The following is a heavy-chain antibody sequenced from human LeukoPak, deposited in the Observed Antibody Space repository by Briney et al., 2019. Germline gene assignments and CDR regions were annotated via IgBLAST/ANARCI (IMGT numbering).Heavy chain of an antibody. CDR1: GGSISSYY. Sequence: SETLSLTRTVSGGSISSYYWSWVRQPPGKRLEWSGYIYYSGSNNYHPSLKSRVPISVDTSKNQFSLKLSSVTAADTAVYYCARGRFWSGYYLFDIWGQGTMVTVSS. V-gene: IGHV4-59*01. CDR2: IYYSGSN. D-gene: IGHD3-3*01. CDR3: ARGRFWSGYYLFDI. J-gene: IGHJ3*02.